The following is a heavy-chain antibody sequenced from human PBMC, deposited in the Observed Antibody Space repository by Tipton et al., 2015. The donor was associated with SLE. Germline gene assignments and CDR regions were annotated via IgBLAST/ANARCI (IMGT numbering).Heavy chain of an antibody. CDR2: IDHSGSS. CDR1: GGSFNGYF. Sequence: TLSLTCAVYGGSFNGYFWSWIRQPPGKGLEWIGEIDHSGSSNYNPSLKSRVTISVDTSKNQFSLKLSSVTAADTAVYYCAREGWFFDYWGQGTLVTVSS. J-gene: IGHJ4*02. CDR3: AREGWFFDY. D-gene: IGHD2-15*01. V-gene: IGHV4-34*01.